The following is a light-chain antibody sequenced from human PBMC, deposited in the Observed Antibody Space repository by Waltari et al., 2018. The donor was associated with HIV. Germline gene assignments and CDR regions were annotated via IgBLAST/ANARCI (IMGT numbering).Light chain of an antibody. Sequence: DIQMTQSPSSLSASIGDRVNITCRASRTLSHLLNWYQLKPAKAPRLLIFAASNLQDGVPSRFSGSGSGTDFTLTISSLRPEDFAMYYCQQSYTPPWTFGQGTKVEIK. CDR2: AAS. V-gene: IGKV1-39*01. CDR1: RTLSHL. J-gene: IGKJ1*01. CDR3: QQSYTPPWT.